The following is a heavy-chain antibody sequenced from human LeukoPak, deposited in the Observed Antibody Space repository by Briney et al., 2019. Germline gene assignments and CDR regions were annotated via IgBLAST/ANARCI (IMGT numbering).Heavy chain of an antibody. D-gene: IGHD3-22*01. CDR2: IIVSGTYT. CDR1: GFTVSSSY. J-gene: IGHJ4*02. Sequence: PGGSLRLSCAASGFTVSSSYMYWVRQAPGKGLEWVSTIIVSGTYTYYADSVKGRFTISRDNSKNTLHLQMDSLRVEDTAVYFCARNSSDRPFDYWGQGTLVTVSS. CDR3: ARNSSDRPFDY. V-gene: IGHV3-53*01.